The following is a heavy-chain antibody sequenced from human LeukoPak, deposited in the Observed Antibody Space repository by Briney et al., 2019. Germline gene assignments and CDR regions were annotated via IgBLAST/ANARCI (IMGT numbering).Heavy chain of an antibody. V-gene: IGHV4-34*01. Sequence: PSETLSLTCAVYGGSFSGYYWSWIRQPPGKGLEWIGEINHSRSTNYNPSLKSRVTISVDTSKNQFSLKLSSVTAADTAVYYCARVAVVNDAFDIWGQGTMVTVSS. CDR2: INHSRST. CDR1: GGSFSGYY. J-gene: IGHJ3*02. CDR3: ARVAVVNDAFDI.